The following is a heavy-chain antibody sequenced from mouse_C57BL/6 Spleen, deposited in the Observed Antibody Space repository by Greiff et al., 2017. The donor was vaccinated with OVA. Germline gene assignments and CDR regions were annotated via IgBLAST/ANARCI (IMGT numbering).Heavy chain of an antibody. J-gene: IGHJ3*01. CDR2: IYPGSGST. CDR3: ARGLDSSGTGFAY. V-gene: IGHV1-55*01. CDR1: GYTFTSYW. D-gene: IGHD3-2*02. Sequence: QVQLQQPGAELVKPGASVKMSCKASGYTFTSYWITWVKQRPGQGLEWIGDIYPGSGSTNYNEKFKSKATLTVDTSSSTAYMQLSSLTSEDSAVYYCARGLDSSGTGFAYWGQGTLVTVSA.